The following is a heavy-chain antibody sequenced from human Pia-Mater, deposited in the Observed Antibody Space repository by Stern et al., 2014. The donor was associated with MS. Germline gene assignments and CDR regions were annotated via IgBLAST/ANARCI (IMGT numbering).Heavy chain of an antibody. D-gene: IGHD4-11*01. CDR3: ARGVTAVTNYVPNWCFDL. Sequence: VQLEESGPGLVKPSETLSLTCSVSGGSITNRDYWGWIRQSPGKGLEWIGSVYYSGITYYRPSLKSRATISIDTFKNHFSLKLTSVTATDTAVYFCARGVTAVTNYVPNWCFDLWGRGTLVTISS. J-gene: IGHJ2*01. CDR1: GGSITNRDY. CDR2: VYYSGIT. V-gene: IGHV4-39*02.